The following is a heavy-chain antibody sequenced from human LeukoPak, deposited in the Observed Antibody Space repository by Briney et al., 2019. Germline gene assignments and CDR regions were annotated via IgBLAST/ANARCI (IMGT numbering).Heavy chain of an antibody. D-gene: IGHD3-3*02. CDR2: NSGNNANI. J-gene: IGHJ2*01. CDR1: GFTIGDYA. V-gene: IGHV3-9*01. Sequence: GGSLTLSCAASGFTIGDYAMHWIRQAPGKGLEWISGNSGNNANIDYAGSVDGRLTTSRDNARNSLYLQMSSLRPEDTAFYYCARGIRSDGFSVFDRWGRGTLVTVSS. CDR3: ARGIRSDGFSVFDR.